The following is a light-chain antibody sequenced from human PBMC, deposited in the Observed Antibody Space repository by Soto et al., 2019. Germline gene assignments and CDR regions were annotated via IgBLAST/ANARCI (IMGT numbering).Light chain of an antibody. CDR3: QHDYNLQRLT. CDR1: QRGSSSY. Sequence: PGERVTLSCRASQRGSSSYLTWDQQKPGHAPSILLYGASTRATSIPARVSGRGSGTDFTLTISSLQPEDFVVNYCQHDYNLQRLTCGGGTKAEI. J-gene: IGKJ4*01. CDR2: GAS. V-gene: IGKV3D-7*01.